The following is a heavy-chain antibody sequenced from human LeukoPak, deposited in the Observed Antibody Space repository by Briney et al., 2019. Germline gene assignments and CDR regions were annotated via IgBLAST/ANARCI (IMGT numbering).Heavy chain of an antibody. CDR2: MNPNSGNT. V-gene: IGHV1-8*01. CDR3: ARDDFWSGYYST. CDR1: GYTLTSYD. Sequence: ASVKVSCKASGYTLTSYDINWVRQATGQGLEWMGWMNPNSGNTGYAQKFQGRVTMTRNTSISTAYMELSSLRSEDTAVYYCARDDFWSGYYSTWGQGTLVTVSS. J-gene: IGHJ4*02. D-gene: IGHD3-3*01.